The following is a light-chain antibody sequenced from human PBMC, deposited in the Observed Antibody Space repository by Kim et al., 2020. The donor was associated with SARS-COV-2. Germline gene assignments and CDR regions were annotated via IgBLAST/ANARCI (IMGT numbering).Light chain of an antibody. J-gene: IGLJ3*02. V-gene: IGLV3-19*01. CDR1: SLRSYY. CDR3: SSRDSSGNHWV. CDR2: GKN. Sequence: ALEQTVRITCQGDSLRSYYARWYQQKPGQAPVLVIYGKNNRPSGIPDRFSGSSSGNTASLTIAGAQAEDEADYYCSSRDSSGNHWVFGGGTQMTVL.